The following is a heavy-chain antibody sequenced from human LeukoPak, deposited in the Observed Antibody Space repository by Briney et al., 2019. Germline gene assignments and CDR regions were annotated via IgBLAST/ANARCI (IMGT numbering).Heavy chain of an antibody. CDR3: ARRYNWDDGFDY. CDR1: GGSMSSSSYY. J-gene: IGHJ4*02. V-gene: IGHV4-39*01. D-gene: IGHD1-20*01. Sequence: KPSETLSLTCTVSGGSMSSSSYYWGWIRQPPGKGLEWIGTISYSGNPYYNPSLKSRVTMSVDTSKKQFSLKLSSVTAADTAVYYCARRYNWDDGFDYWGQGTLVTVSS. CDR2: ISYSGNP.